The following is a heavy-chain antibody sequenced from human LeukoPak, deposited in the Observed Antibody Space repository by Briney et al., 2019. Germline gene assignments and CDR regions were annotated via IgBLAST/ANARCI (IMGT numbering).Heavy chain of an antibody. Sequence: SETLSLTGAVYGGTFNGYYWSWIRQPPGKGLEWIGEINLSGGTNDNPSLKSVVTISVDTSKNQFSLKLSSVTAADTAVYYFARDASRIVSPLYSFDYCGQGTLVTVSS. CDR2: INLSGGT. V-gene: IGHV4-34*01. D-gene: IGHD5/OR15-5a*01. CDR3: ARDASRIVSPLYSFDY. CDR1: GGTFNGYY. J-gene: IGHJ4*02.